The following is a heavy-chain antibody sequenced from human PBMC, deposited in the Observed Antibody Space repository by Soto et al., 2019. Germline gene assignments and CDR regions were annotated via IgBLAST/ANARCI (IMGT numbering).Heavy chain of an antibody. V-gene: IGHV1-2*02. CDR1: GNTLTGHF. J-gene: IGHJ6*02. CDR3: ATSPGWLGEGSGGLDV. CDR2: LNSNSGGT. Sequence: QLQLVQSGAEVKRPGASVRVSCKASGNTLTGHFLHWVRQARGQGLEWMGWLNSNSGGTKIVQKFQGRLAMTRYTSITTAYMELSRLRSDDTAISYCATSPGWLGEGSGGLDVWGLGATVTVSS. D-gene: IGHD3-10*01.